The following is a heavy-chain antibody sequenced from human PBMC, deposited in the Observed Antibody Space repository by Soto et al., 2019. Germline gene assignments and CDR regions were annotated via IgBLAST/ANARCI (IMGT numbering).Heavy chain of an antibody. CDR3: AKDFSYVRGSGFQFDY. V-gene: IGHV3-23*01. Sequence: PGGSLRLSCAASGFTFSSYAMSWVRQAPGKGLEWVSAISGSGGSTYYADSVKGRFTISRDNSKNTLYLQMNSLRAEDTAVYYCAKDFSYVRGSGFQFDYWGQGTLVTVSS. CDR1: GFTFSSYA. J-gene: IGHJ4*02. D-gene: IGHD3-3*01. CDR2: ISGSGGST.